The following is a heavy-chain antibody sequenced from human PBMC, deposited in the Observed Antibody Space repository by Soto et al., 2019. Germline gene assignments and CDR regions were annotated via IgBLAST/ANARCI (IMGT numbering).Heavy chain of an antibody. CDR3: ARDRSSSWYPYYYGMDV. Sequence: ASVKVSCKASGYTFTSYAMHWVRQAPGQRLEWMGWINAGNGNTEYPQKFQGRVTITRDTSASTAYMELSSLRSEDTAVYYCARDRSSSWYPYYYGMDVWGQGTTVTVSS. D-gene: IGHD6-13*01. CDR2: INAGNGNT. J-gene: IGHJ6*02. CDR1: GYTFTSYA. V-gene: IGHV1-3*01.